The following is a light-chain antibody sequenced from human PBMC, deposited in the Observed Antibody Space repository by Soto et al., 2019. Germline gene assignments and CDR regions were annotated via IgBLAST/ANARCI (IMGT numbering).Light chain of an antibody. CDR1: QSVSSSY. V-gene: IGKV3-20*01. CDR3: QQYGSSPRYT. J-gene: IGKJ2*01. CDR2: GAS. Sequence: EIVLTQSPGTLSLSPGERATLSCRASQSVSSSYLAWYQQKPGQAPRLLIYGASSRATGIPDRFSGSGSGTDFTLTISRLEPEDFAVYYCQQYGSSPRYTVRQATKLEI.